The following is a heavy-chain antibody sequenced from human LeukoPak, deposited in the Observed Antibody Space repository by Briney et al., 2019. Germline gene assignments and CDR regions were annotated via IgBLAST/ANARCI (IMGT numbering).Heavy chain of an antibody. CDR1: GFTFSSYR. Sequence: PGGSLRLSCTASGFTFSSYRMSWVRQAPGKGLEWVSYISDTSGNIYYADSVKGRFITSRDNGKNSLYLQMNSLRAEDTAVYYCARHPLLDYWGQGTLVTVSS. J-gene: IGHJ4*02. CDR2: ISDTSGNI. V-gene: IGHV3-48*01. CDR3: ARHPLLDY.